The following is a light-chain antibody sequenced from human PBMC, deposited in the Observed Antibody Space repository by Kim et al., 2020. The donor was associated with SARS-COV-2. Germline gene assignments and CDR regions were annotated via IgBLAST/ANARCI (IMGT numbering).Light chain of an antibody. V-gene: IGKV3-20*01. Sequence: EIVLTQSPGTLSLSPGERATLSCRASQSVSSSYLAWYQQKPGQAPRLLIYGASSRATGIPDRFSVSGSGTDFTLTISRLEPEDFAVYYCQRYGSSPGFGQGTRLEIK. CDR1: QSVSSSY. CDR2: GAS. J-gene: IGKJ5*01. CDR3: QRYGSSPG.